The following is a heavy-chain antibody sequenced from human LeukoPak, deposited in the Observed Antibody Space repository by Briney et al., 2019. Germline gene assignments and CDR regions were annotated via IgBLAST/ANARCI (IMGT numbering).Heavy chain of an antibody. Sequence: ASVKVSCKASGYTFTSYGISSVRQAPGQGLAWVARIIPLLGITNHAQKLQGRVTVNADTSTNTVYMELSSLRPDDTAVYYCARARSRITFGGIRHAFDIWGQGTLVTVSS. CDR2: IIPLLGIT. CDR3: ARARSRITFGGIRHAFDI. J-gene: IGHJ3*02. D-gene: IGHD3-16*01. CDR1: GYTFTSYG. V-gene: IGHV1-69*04.